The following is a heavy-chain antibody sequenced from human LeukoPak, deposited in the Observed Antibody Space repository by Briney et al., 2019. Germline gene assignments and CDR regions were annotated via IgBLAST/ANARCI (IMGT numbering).Heavy chain of an antibody. V-gene: IGHV3-7*01. J-gene: IGHJ4*02. CDR3: VRDVGYYGGNHDY. Sequence: GGSLRLSCAASGFNFSDYFLTWVRQAPGKGLEWVANINQDENEKNYVDSLEGRFTISRDNAKRSLYLQMNSLRVDDTAMYYCVRDVGYYGGNHDYWGQGTLVIVSS. CDR1: GFNFSDYF. CDR2: INQDENEK. D-gene: IGHD4-23*01.